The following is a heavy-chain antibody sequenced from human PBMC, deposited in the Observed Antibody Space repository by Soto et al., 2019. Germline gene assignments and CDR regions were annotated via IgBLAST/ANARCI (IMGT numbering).Heavy chain of an antibody. D-gene: IGHD2-2*01. CDR2: ISGSGGST. CDR3: AKVRTIVVVPAALDY. V-gene: IGHV3-23*01. J-gene: IGHJ4*02. CDR1: GFTFSSYA. Sequence: GGSLRLSCAASGFTFSSYAMSWVRQAPGKGLEWVSAISGSGGSTYYADPVKGRFTISRDNSKNTLYLQMNSLRAEDTAVYYCAKVRTIVVVPAALDYWGQGTLVTVSS.